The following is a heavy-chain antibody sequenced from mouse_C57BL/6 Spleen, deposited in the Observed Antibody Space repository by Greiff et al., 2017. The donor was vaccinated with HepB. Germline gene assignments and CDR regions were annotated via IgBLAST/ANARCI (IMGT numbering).Heavy chain of an antibody. Sequence: EVQLQQSGAELVRPGASVKLSCTASGFNIKDVYMHWVKQRPEQGLEWIGWIDPENGDTEYASKFQGKATITADTSSNTAYLQLSSLTSEDTAVYYCTPYSNSFAYWGQGTLVTVSA. D-gene: IGHD2-5*01. CDR2: IDPENGDT. CDR3: TPYSNSFAY. J-gene: IGHJ3*01. V-gene: IGHV14-4*01. CDR1: GFNIKDVY.